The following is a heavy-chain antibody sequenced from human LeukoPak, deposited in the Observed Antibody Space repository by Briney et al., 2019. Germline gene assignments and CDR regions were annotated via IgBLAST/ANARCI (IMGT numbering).Heavy chain of an antibody. Sequence: ASVKVSCKASGYTFTGYYMHWVRQAPGQGLEWAGWINPNSGGTNYAQKFQGRVTMTRDTSISTAYMELSRLRSDDTAVYYCARVVRGYYDSFDYWGQGTLVTVSS. CDR1: GYTFTGYY. V-gene: IGHV1-2*02. J-gene: IGHJ4*02. CDR2: INPNSGGT. CDR3: ARVVRGYYDSFDY. D-gene: IGHD3-22*01.